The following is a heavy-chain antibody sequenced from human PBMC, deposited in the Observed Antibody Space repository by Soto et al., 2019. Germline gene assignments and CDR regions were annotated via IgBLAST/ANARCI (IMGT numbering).Heavy chain of an antibody. Sequence: ASVKVSCKASGYTFTSYDINWVRQATGQGLEWMGWMNPNSGNTGYAEKFQGRVTMTRNTSISTAYMGLSSLRSEDTAVYYCARERIAVAGTGYYGMDVWGQGTTVTVSS. J-gene: IGHJ6*02. CDR1: GYTFTSYD. V-gene: IGHV1-8*01. CDR2: MNPNSGNT. D-gene: IGHD6-19*01. CDR3: ARERIAVAGTGYYGMDV.